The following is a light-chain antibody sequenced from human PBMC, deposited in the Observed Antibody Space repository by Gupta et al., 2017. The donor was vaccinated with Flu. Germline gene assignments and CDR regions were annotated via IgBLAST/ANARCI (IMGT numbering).Light chain of an antibody. CDR2: DDS. CDR3: QVWDRSSDHRV. V-gene: IGLV3-21*03. CDR1: NIGTKS. J-gene: IGLJ3*02. Sequence: GKTASSTGGGTNIGTKSLYWYQQKPGQAPVLFVHDDSNRRSAIPERFSGSNSGSTATLTISRVEAGDEADYYCQVWDRSSDHRVFGGGTKLTVL.